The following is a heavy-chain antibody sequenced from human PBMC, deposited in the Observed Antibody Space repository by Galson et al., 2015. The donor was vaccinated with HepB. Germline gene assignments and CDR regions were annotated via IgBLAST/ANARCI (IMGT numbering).Heavy chain of an antibody. Sequence: SLRLSCAASGFTVSSNYMSWVRQAPGKGLEWVSVIYSGGSTDYADSAKDRFTISSDKIKNTPYLQMNSQRAEDTAVYYCARGHSSENDYWGQGTLVTVSS. D-gene: IGHD6-25*01. J-gene: IGHJ4*02. V-gene: IGHV3-66*02. CDR2: IYSGGST. CDR1: GFTVSSNY. CDR3: ARGHSSENDY.